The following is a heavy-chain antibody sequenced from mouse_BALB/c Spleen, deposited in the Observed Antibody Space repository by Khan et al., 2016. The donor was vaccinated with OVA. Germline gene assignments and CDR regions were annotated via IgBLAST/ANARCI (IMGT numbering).Heavy chain of an antibody. D-gene: IGHD2-1*01. CDR2: INSDGDYT. V-gene: IGHV5-9-3*01. CDR3: ARSPYGNFAY. Sequence: EVELVESGGGLVKPGGSLKLSCAASGFTFSTYAMSWIRQTPEKRLEWVATINSDGDYTYYPDSVTGRFTISRDNAKNTLYLQMSSLRSEDMAMYYCARSPYGNFAYWGHGTLVTVSA. CDR1: GFTFSTYA. J-gene: IGHJ3*01.